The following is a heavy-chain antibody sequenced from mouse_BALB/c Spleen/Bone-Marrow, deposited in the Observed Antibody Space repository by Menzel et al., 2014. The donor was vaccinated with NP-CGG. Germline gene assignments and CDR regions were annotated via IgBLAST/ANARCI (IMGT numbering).Heavy chain of an antibody. CDR1: GYTFTSYW. CDR3: ARYPYYDYDGFAY. Sequence: LVESGAELAKPGASVKMSCKASGYTFTSYWMHWVKQRPGQGLEWIGYINPSTGYTEYNQKLKDKATLTADKSSSTAYMQLSSLTSEDSAVYYCARYPYYDYDGFAYWGQGTLVTVSA. CDR2: INPSTGYT. D-gene: IGHD2-4*01. V-gene: IGHV1-7*01. J-gene: IGHJ3*01.